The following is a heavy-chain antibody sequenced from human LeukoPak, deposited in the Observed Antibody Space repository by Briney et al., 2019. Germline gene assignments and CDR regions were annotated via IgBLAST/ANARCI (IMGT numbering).Heavy chain of an antibody. J-gene: IGHJ4*02. CDR2: IYPGDSDT. CDR1: GYSFTSYW. Sequence: GESLKISCKGSGYSFTSYWIGRVRQMPGKGLEWMGIIYPGDSDTRYSPSFQGQVTISADKSISTAYLQWSSLKASDTAMYYCARMSSSSWYYIDYWGQGTLVTVSS. D-gene: IGHD6-13*01. V-gene: IGHV5-51*01. CDR3: ARMSSSSWYYIDY.